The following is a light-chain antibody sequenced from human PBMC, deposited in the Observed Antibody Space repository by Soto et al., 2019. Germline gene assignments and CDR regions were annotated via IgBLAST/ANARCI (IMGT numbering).Light chain of an antibody. V-gene: IGKV3-20*01. CDR1: QSVSSSY. CDR3: QQYGSSPWT. CDR2: GAS. Sequence: LTQSPSSLSASVGDRVTITCRASQSVSSSYLAWYQQKPGQAPRLLIYGASSRATGIPDRFSGSGSGTDFTLTISRLEPEDFAVYYCQQYGSSPWTFGQGTKVDI. J-gene: IGKJ1*01.